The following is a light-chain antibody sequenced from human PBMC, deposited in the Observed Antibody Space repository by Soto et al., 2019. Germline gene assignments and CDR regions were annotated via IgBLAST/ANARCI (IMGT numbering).Light chain of an antibody. CDR3: LQYGSSPPAYT. CDR1: QYVSGSY. J-gene: IGKJ2*01. CDR2: GAS. V-gene: IGKV3-20*01. Sequence: ESVLTQSPGTLSLSPGDRATLSCRASQYVSGSYFAWYQQKPGQAPRLHIYGASSRATGIPDRFSGSGSGTDFTLTINRLEPEDFAVYYCLQYGSSPPAYTFGQGTKLEIK.